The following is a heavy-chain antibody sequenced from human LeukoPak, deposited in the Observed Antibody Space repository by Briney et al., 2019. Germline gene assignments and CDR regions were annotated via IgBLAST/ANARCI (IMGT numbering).Heavy chain of an antibody. J-gene: IGHJ5*02. CDR1: GFTFSSYE. CDR3: VRGGNWVNNWFDP. CDR2: ISSDGSSI. Sequence: PGGSLRLSCAASGFTFSSYEMNWVRQAPGKGLVWVSRISSDGSSIYYADSVKGRFTISRDNAKNTLYLQMNSLRAEDTAVYYCVRGGNWVNNWFDPWGQGTLVTVSS. V-gene: IGHV3-74*01. D-gene: IGHD7-27*01.